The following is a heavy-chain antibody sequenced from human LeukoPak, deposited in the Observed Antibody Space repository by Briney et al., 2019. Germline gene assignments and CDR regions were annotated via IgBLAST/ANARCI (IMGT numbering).Heavy chain of an antibody. J-gene: IGHJ6*02. CDR2: IWYDGSKK. Sequence: PGGSLRLSCAASGFTFSNHGFHWVRQAPGKGLEWVAVIWYDGSKKFYADSVKGRFTISRDDSKNTLYLQMNSLRAEDTAVYYCAKAGPGVVGYYYYGMDVWGQGTTVTVSS. V-gene: IGHV3-33*06. D-gene: IGHD2-8*01. CDR1: GFTFSNHG. CDR3: AKAGPGVVGYYYYGMDV.